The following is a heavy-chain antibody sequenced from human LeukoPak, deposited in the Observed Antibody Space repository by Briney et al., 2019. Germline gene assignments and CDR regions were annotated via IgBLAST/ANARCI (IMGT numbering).Heavy chain of an antibody. J-gene: IGHJ5*02. V-gene: IGHV1-8*03. Sequence: ASVKVSCKTPGHTFTTYGINWVRQAPGQGLEWMGWMNPNSGNTGYAQKFQGRVTITRNTSISTAYMELSSLRSEDTAVYYCARAMAAAKEDWFDPWGQGTLVTVSS. CDR1: GHTFTTYG. CDR3: ARAMAAAKEDWFDP. D-gene: IGHD2-15*01. CDR2: MNPNSGNT.